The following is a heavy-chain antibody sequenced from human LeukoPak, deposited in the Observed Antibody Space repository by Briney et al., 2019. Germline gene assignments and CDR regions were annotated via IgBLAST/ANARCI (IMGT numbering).Heavy chain of an antibody. CDR3: ARDGVLWFGELSAVDY. CDR2: INPNSGGT. CDR1: GYTFIGYY. Sequence: ASVKVSCKASGYTFIGYYMHWVRQAPGQGLEWMGWINPNSGGTNYAQKFQGRVTMTRDTSVSTAYMELSRLRSDDTAVYYCARDGVLWFGELSAVDYWGQGTLVTVSS. J-gene: IGHJ4*02. V-gene: IGHV1-2*02. D-gene: IGHD3-10*01.